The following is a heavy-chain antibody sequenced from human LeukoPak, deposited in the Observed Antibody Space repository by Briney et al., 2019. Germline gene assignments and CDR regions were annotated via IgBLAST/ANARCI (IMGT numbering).Heavy chain of an antibody. J-gene: IGHJ4*02. CDR3: AKAGYSSGWPPDY. D-gene: IGHD6-19*01. CDR1: GFSFSSYG. Sequence: GGSLRLSCAASGFSFSSYGMHWVRQAPGKGLKWVAFIRFDASNYYYTDSVKGRFTISRDNSKNTLYLQMNSLINEDTAVYFCAKAGYSSGWPPDYWGQGTLVTVSS. CDR2: IRFDASNY. V-gene: IGHV3-30*02.